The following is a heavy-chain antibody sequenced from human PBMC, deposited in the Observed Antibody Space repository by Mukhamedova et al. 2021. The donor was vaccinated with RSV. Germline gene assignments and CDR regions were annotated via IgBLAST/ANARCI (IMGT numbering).Heavy chain of an antibody. V-gene: IGHV3-7*03. J-gene: IGHJ4*02. Sequence: KQDGSEKYYVDSVKGRLTISRDNAKNSLYLQMNILRAEDTAVYYCARDPKYSSGWYGDSYFDYWGQGTLVTVSS. CDR2: KQDGSEK. D-gene: IGHD6-19*01. CDR3: ARDPKYSSGWYGDSYFDY.